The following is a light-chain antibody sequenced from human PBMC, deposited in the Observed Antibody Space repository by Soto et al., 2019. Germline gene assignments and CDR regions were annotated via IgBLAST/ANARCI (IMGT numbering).Light chain of an antibody. CDR3: QHYNSYSEA. CDR1: QTISSW. V-gene: IGKV1-5*03. J-gene: IGKJ1*01. CDR2: KAS. Sequence: IRRTQLPSTLSGSVGDRFTITCLASQTISSWLAWYQQKPGKAPKLLIYKASTLKSGVTSRFSGSGSGTEFTLTISSLQPDDFATYYCQHYNSYSEAVGQGTQVEIK.